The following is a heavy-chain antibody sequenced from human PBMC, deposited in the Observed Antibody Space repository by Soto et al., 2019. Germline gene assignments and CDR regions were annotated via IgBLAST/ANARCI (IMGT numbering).Heavy chain of an antibody. CDR1: GSSICRYY. Sequence: SETLSLTRSVSGSSICRYYLSQYRKPPGQGLEWVGYLYYTGTTTYNPSLKSRVTVSVDTSKSQLSLNLSSVTAADTAVYYCARHGDGSSWYAFDYWGQGALVTVSS. J-gene: IGHJ4*02. CDR2: LYYTGTT. CDR3: ARHGDGSSWYAFDY. V-gene: IGHV4-59*08. D-gene: IGHD6-13*01.